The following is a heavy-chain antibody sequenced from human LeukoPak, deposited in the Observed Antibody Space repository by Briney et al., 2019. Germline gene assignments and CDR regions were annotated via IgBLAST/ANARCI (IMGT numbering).Heavy chain of an antibody. CDR3: ARSFLDLRIYRFFDL. CDR1: GFTFSTSW. V-gene: IGHV3-7*01. CDR2: IKEDGSEK. J-gene: IGHJ2*01. D-gene: IGHD3/OR15-3a*01. Sequence: GGSLRLSCAASGFTFSTSWMGWVRRAPGRGLEWLANIKEDGSEKYYVDSVEGRFTISRDNAENSLFLQMNSLGAEDTAVYYCARSFLDLRIYRFFDLWGRGTLVTVSS.